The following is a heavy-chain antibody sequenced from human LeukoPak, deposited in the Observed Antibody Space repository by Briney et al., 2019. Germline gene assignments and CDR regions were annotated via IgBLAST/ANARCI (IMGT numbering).Heavy chain of an antibody. CDR3: ARQGGDTMVRGVVRDWFDP. CDR2: IYYNGYT. D-gene: IGHD3-10*01. J-gene: IGHJ5*02. Sequence: SETLSLTCPVSGDSISSSIYYWGWIRQPPGKGLEWIGCIYYNGYTYYTSSLKSRVTIFVDTSKNQFSLKLISVTAADTAVYYCARQGGDTMVRGVVRDWFDPWGQGTLVTVSS. V-gene: IGHV4-39*01. CDR1: GDSISSSIYY.